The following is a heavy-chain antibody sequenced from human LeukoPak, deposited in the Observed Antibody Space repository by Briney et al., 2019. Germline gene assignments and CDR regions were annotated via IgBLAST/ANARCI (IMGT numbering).Heavy chain of an antibody. CDR1: GGSISSHY. J-gene: IGHJ6*03. CDR2: IYYSGST. V-gene: IGHV4-59*11. Sequence: PSETLSLTCTVSGGSISSHYWSWIRQPPGKGLEWIGYIYYSGSTNYNPSLKSRVTISVDTSKNQFSLKLSSVTAADTAVYYCARVHYYDRSGYYYYYYYYMDVWGKRTTVTVSS. D-gene: IGHD3-22*01. CDR3: ARVHYYDRSGYYYYYYYYMDV.